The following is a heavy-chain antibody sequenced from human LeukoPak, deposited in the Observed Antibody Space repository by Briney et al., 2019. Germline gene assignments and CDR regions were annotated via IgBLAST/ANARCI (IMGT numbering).Heavy chain of an antibody. CDR3: ASVGGGGSTGYYDHDAFDI. V-gene: IGHV3-11*01. D-gene: IGHD3-22*01. J-gene: IGHJ3*02. CDR2: ISSSGSTI. CDR1: GFTFSDYY. Sequence: GGSLRLSCAASGFTFSDYYMSWIRQAPGKGLEWVSYISSSGSTIYYADSVKGRFTISRDNAKNSLYLQMNSLRAEDTAVYYCASVGGGGSTGYYDHDAFDIWGQGTMVTVSS.